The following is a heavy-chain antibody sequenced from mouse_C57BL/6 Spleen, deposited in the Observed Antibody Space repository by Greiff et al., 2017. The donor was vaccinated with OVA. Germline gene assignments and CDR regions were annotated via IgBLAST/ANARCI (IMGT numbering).Heavy chain of an antibody. V-gene: IGHV2-2*01. CDR3: ARNGYYGSSRHWYFDV. J-gene: IGHJ1*03. Sequence: VKLVESGPGLVQPSQSLSITCTVSGFSLTSYGVHWVRQSPGKGLEWLGVIWSGGSTDYNAAFISRLSISKDNSKSQVFFKMNSLQADDTAIYYCARNGYYGSSRHWYFDVWGTGTTVTVSS. CDR1: GFSLTSYG. D-gene: IGHD1-1*01. CDR2: IWSGGST.